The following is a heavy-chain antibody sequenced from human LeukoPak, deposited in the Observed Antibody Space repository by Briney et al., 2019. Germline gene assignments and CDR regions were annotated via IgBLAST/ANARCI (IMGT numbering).Heavy chain of an antibody. J-gene: IGHJ3*02. CDR2: IGWSDSSI. V-gene: IGHV3-48*02. CDR1: GFSFYSYT. D-gene: IGHD3-3*01. CDR3: ARDREWAFDI. Sequence: PGGSLRLSCAASGFSFYSYTMNWVRQAPGKGLEWVSYIGWSDSSIYYADSVKGRFTISRDSAKNSLYLQMNSLRDEDTAVYYCARDREWAFDIWGQGTMVTVSP.